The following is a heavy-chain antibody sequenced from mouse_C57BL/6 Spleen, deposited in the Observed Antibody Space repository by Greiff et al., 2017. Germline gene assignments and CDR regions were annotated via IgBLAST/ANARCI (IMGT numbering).Heavy chain of an antibody. V-gene: IGHV1-81*01. J-gene: IGHJ4*01. Sequence: QVQLQQSGAELARPGASVKLSCKASGYTFTSYGISWVKQRTGQGLEWIGEIYPRSGNTYYNEKFKGKATLTADKSSSTAYMELRSLTSEDSAVYFWARWGTTVVAKVYYAMGYWGQGTSVTVSS. CDR1: GYTFTSYG. CDR2: IYPRSGNT. D-gene: IGHD1-1*01. CDR3: ARWGTTVVAKVYYAMGY.